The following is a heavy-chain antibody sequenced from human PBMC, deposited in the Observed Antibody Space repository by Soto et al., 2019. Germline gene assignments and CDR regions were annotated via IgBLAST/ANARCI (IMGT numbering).Heavy chain of an antibody. D-gene: IGHD3-3*01. V-gene: IGHV3-11*01. CDR1: GFSVRDYY. CDR2: INPGGDVI. J-gene: IGHJ1*01. Sequence: PGGSLRLSCAASGFSVRDYYMTSIRQAPGKGLALLSYINPGGDVIKYADSVKGRFTISRDNAKNSLYLHMHHLSAQPTAAHYCTRAPRSADVRGQGTLVGFSS. CDR3: TRAPRSADV.